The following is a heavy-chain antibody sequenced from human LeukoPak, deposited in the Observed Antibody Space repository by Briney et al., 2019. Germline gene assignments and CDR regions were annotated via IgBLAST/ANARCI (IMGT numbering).Heavy chain of an antibody. CDR1: GYTFTSYD. J-gene: IGHJ4*02. CDR3: AIRFSRGSGSAIDY. V-gene: IGHV1-8*01. Sequence: ASVKVSCKASGYTFTSYDINWVRQATGQGLEWMGWMNPNSANTGYAQNFQGRVTMTRNTSISTAYMELSSLRSEDTAVYYCAIRFSRGSGSAIDYWGQGTLVTVSS. CDR2: MNPNSANT. D-gene: IGHD3-10*01.